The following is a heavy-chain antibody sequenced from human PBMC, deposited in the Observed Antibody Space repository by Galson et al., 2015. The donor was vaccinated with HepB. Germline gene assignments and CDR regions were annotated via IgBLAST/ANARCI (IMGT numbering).Heavy chain of an antibody. V-gene: IGHV3-66*01. CDR1: EFTVSSKY. CDR3: AMNLVAVPAATDY. D-gene: IGHD2-2*01. J-gene: IGHJ4*02. Sequence: SLRLSCAASEFTVSSKYVGWVRQAPGKGLEWVSLFYRSGSTYYADSVKGRFTISRDNSKNTLYLQMNSLRAEDTAVYYCAMNLVAVPAATDYWGQGTLVTVSS. CDR2: FYRSGST.